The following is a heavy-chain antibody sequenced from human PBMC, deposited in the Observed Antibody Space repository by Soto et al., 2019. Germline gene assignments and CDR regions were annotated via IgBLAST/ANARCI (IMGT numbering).Heavy chain of an antibody. V-gene: IGHV1-69*01. CDR3: ARMYYYDSSGSLSPPYGMDV. CDR2: IIPIFGTA. CDR1: GGPLSSYA. D-gene: IGHD3-22*01. J-gene: IGHJ6*02. Sequence: SVKVCCKASGGPLSSYAVIWVRQAPGQGLEWMGGIIPIFGTANYAQKFQCRVTITADESTSTAYMELSSLRSEDTAVYYCARMYYYDSSGSLSPPYGMDVCGQPTTVTVPS.